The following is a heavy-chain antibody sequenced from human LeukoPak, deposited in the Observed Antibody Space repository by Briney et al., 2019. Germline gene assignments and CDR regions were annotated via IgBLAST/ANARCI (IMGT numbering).Heavy chain of an antibody. CDR3: ARDYSPNYDYVWGSYRYNLGYFDY. Sequence: SVKVSCKASGGTFSSYAISWVRQAPGQGLEWMGGIIPIFGTANYAQKFQGRVTITADESTSTAYMELSSLRSEDTAVYYCARDYSPNYDYVWGSYRYNLGYFDYWSQGTLVTVSS. J-gene: IGHJ4*02. D-gene: IGHD3-16*02. CDR2: IIPIFGTA. V-gene: IGHV1-69*01. CDR1: GGTFSSYA.